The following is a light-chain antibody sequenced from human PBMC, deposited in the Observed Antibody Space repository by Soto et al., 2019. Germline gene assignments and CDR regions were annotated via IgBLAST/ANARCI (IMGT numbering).Light chain of an antibody. CDR3: QQRSSWPPPT. J-gene: IGKJ4*01. Sequence: IVVTQSPAALSLSTGEIATLSCRASERVDNYLACYQEKPGQAPRLLIYDASNRATGIPPRFSGSGSGTDFTRTILSLEPEAFAVYYCQQRSSWPPPTFGGGTKVEI. CDR1: ERVDNY. V-gene: IGKV3-11*01. CDR2: DAS.